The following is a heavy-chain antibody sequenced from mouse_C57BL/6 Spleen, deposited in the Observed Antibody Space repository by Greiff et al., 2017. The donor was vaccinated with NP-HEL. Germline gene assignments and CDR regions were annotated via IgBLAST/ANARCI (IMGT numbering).Heavy chain of an antibody. CDR1: GFTFSDYG. V-gene: IGHV5-17*01. CDR3: ATLYYGSSGYFDV. Sequence: EVQLVESGGGLVKPGGSLKLSCAASGFTFSDYGMHWVRQAPAKGLEWVAYISSGSSTIYYADTVKGRFTISRDNAKNTLFLQLTSLRSEDTAMYYCATLYYGSSGYFDVWGTGTTVTVSS. D-gene: IGHD1-1*01. CDR2: ISSGSSTI. J-gene: IGHJ1*03.